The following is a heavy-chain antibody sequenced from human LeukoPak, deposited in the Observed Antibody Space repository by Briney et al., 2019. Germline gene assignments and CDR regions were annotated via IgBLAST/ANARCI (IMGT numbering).Heavy chain of an antibody. D-gene: IGHD5-18*01. J-gene: IGHJ4*02. V-gene: IGHV4-59*01. Sequence: SETVSLTCTVSGDSFRSYYWSWIRQSPGKGLEWIGYIYYSGGSKYSPSLKSRVSVSVDTPQNQVSLTLTSVTAADTAVYYCASGGERGFSYGFETWGQGTLVTVSS. CDR3: ASGGERGFSYGFET. CDR2: IYYSGGS. CDR1: GDSFRSYY.